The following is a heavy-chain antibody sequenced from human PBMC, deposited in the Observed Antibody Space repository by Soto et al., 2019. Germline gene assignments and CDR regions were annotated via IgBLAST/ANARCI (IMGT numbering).Heavy chain of an antibody. CDR1: GFTFSSKA. CDR2: ITGSGGST. J-gene: IGHJ4*02. Sequence: EVQLLESGGGLVQPGGSLRLSCAAPGFTFSSKAMSWVRQAPGKGLEWVSAITGSGGSTYYADSVKGRFTISRDNSKNTLYLQMNSLRAEDTAVYYCAKDRNKWLRFDLAYWGQGTLVTVSS. D-gene: IGHD5-12*01. CDR3: AKDRNKWLRFDLAY. V-gene: IGHV3-23*01.